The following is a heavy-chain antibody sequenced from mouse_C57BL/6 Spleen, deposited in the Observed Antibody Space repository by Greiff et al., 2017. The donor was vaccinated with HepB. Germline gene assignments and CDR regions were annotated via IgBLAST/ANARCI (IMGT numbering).Heavy chain of an antibody. CDR3: ARSGPMDY. J-gene: IGHJ4*01. CDR2: LGPGSGST. Sequence: QVQLQQSGAELVKPGASVKISCKASGYTFTDYYINWVKQRPGQGLEWIGKLGPGSGSTYYNEKFKGKATLTADKSSSTAYMQLSSLTSEDSAVYFCARSGPMDYWGQVTSVTVSS. CDR1: GYTFTDYY. V-gene: IGHV1-77*01. D-gene: IGHD3-2*02.